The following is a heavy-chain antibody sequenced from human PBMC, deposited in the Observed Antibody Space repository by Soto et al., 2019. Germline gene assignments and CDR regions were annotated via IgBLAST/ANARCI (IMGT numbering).Heavy chain of an antibody. Sequence: EVHLVASGGGLVQPGGSLRLSCAASRFAVSDNYMSWVRQAPGKGLEFVSLIYSGGTTSYADSVKGRFTISRDNSKNTLYLQMNNLRAEDTAVYYCATRTITLPHWGQGTLVTVSS. J-gene: IGHJ4*02. CDR2: IYSGGTT. CDR3: ATRTITLPH. D-gene: IGHD5-12*01. CDR1: RFAVSDNY. V-gene: IGHV3-66*01.